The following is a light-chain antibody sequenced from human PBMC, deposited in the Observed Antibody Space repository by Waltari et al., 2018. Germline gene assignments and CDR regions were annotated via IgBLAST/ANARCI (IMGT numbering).Light chain of an antibody. Sequence: DIQMTQSPSSLSASVGDRVTITCRASQSISTYLNWYQQKPGKAPKLLIYGSFSLQSGVPSRFSGSGAGTEFTLTISSLQPEDVATYYCQKYNSAPLFTFGPGTKVDIK. CDR3: QKYNSAPLFT. CDR1: QSISTY. CDR2: GSF. V-gene: IGKV1-39*01. J-gene: IGKJ3*01.